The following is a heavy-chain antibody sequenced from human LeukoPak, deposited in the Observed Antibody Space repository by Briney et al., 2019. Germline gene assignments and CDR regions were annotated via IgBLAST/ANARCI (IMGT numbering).Heavy chain of an antibody. Sequence: ASVKVSCKASGYTFTSYDINWVRQATGQGLEWMGWMNPNSGNTGYAQKFQGRVTMTRNTSISTAYMELSSLRSEDTAVYYCATDRRIRMGYSSGWYGYNWGQGTLVTVSS. J-gene: IGHJ4*02. CDR1: GYTFTSYD. CDR2: MNPNSGNT. V-gene: IGHV1-8*01. D-gene: IGHD6-19*01. CDR3: ATDRRIRMGYSSGWYGYN.